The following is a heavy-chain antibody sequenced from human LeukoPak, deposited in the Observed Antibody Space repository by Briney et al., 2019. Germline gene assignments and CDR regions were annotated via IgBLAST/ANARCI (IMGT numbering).Heavy chain of an antibody. CDR3: ARDRGYYYDY. Sequence: PGGSLRLSCAASGFTFSSHSMNWVRQAPGKGLEWVSYISTSSTTIYYADSVKGRFTISRDNAKNSLYLQMNSLSDEDTAVYYCARDRGYYYDYWGQGTLVTVSS. V-gene: IGHV3-48*02. J-gene: IGHJ4*02. D-gene: IGHD3-10*01. CDR1: GFTFSSHS. CDR2: ISTSSTTI.